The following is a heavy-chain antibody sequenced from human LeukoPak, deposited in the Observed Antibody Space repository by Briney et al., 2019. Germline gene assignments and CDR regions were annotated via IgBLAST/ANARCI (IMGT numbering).Heavy chain of an antibody. V-gene: IGHV7-4-1*02. CDR2: INTNTGNP. Sequence: GASVKGSCKASGYTFTSYSMNWVRQAPGQGLEWLGWINTNTGNPTYAQGFTGRFVFSLDISVNTAYLQISSLKAEDTAVYYCARVVHPDDYESSGLTYDAFDIWGQGTMVTVSS. CDR3: ARVVHPDDYESSGLTYDAFDI. CDR1: GYTFTSYS. D-gene: IGHD3-22*01. J-gene: IGHJ3*02.